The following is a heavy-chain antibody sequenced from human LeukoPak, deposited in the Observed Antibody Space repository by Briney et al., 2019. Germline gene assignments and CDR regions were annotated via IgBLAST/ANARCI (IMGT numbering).Heavy chain of an antibody. V-gene: IGHV1-2*02. CDR3: ARESGSFDY. J-gene: IGHJ4*02. CDR1: GYTFTAYY. D-gene: IGHD1-26*01. CDR2: IDPNINGA. Sequence: ASVKVSCKTSGYTFTAYYLHWVRQAPGQGLEWMGYIDPNINGATYAQKFQGRVTLTRDTSISTVYMELSSLTSDDTAIYYCARESGSFDYWGQGNLVTVSS.